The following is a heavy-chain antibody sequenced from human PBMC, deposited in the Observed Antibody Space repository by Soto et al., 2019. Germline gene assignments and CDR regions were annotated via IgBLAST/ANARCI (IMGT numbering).Heavy chain of an antibody. Sequence: QITLNESGPTVVRPTETLTLTCRFSGFSLTTSGVGVGWIRQSPGKAPEWLALIYWDDDKRYRASLNSRLTITKDTSKNDVVLTVSDLDPTDTATYYCAHRVLRTVFGLVTTTAIYFDFWGQGTPVAVSS. J-gene: IGHJ4*02. CDR2: IYWDDDK. D-gene: IGHD3-3*01. V-gene: IGHV2-5*02. CDR1: GFSLTTSGVG. CDR3: AHRVLRTVFGLVTTTAIYFDF.